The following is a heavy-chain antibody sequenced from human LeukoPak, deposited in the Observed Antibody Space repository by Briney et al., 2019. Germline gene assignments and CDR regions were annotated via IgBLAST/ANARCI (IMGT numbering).Heavy chain of an antibody. Sequence: PGGSLRLSCAASGFTFSNYNMNWVRQAPGKGLEWVSSISSSSSYIYYADSVKGRFTISRDNAKNSLYLQMNSLRAEDTAVYYCARDRGRDGYKEKAFDIWGQGTMVTVSS. CDR2: ISSSSSYI. CDR1: GFTFSNYN. J-gene: IGHJ3*02. D-gene: IGHD5-24*01. V-gene: IGHV3-21*01. CDR3: ARDRGRDGYKEKAFDI.